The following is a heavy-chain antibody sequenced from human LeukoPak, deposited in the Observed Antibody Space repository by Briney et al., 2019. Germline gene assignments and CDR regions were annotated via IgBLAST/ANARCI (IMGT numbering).Heavy chain of an antibody. CDR1: GFTFSSYA. J-gene: IGHJ6*02. CDR2: ISGSGGST. D-gene: IGHD2-2*01. Sequence: GGSLRLSCAASGFTFSSYAMSWVRQAPGKGLEWVSAISGSGGSTYYADSVKGRFTISRGNSKNTLYLQMNSLRAVDTAVYYCAKDLNIVVVPAYGLDVWGQGTTVTVSS. CDR3: AKDLNIVVVPAYGLDV. V-gene: IGHV3-23*01.